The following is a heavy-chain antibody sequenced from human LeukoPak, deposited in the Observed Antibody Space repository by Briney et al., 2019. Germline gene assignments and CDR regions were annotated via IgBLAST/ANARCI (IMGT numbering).Heavy chain of an antibody. CDR2: ISTSGSII. CDR3: ARDATTQVGYVYMDV. Sequence: PGGSLRLSCAASGFTFSDYEMNWVRQAPGKGLEWVPHISTSGSIIHYADSVEGRFTISRDNAKNSLYLQMNSLRAEDTALYYCARDATTQVGYVYMDVWGKGTTVTISS. J-gene: IGHJ6*03. V-gene: IGHV3-48*03. CDR1: GFTFSDYE. D-gene: IGHD5-18*01.